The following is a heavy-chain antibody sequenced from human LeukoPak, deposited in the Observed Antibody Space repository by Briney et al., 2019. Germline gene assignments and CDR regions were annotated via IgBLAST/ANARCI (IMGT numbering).Heavy chain of an antibody. D-gene: IGHD3-22*01. CDR3: AGVPTDYDSSED. CDR2: IYYSGST. V-gene: IGHV4-39*07. CDR1: GGSISSSSYY. Sequence: SETLSLTCTVYGGSISSSSYYWGWIRQPPGKGLEWIGSIYYSGSTYYNPSLKSRVTISVDTSKNQFSLKLSSVTAADTAVYYCAGVPTDYDSSEDWGQGTLVTVSS. J-gene: IGHJ4*02.